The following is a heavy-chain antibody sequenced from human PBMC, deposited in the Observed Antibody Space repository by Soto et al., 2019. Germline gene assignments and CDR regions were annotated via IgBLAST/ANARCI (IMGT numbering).Heavy chain of an antibody. CDR3: TTTPFYGDYFWWYFDL. CDR2: IKSKTDGGTT. D-gene: IGHD4-17*01. V-gene: IGHV3-15*01. J-gene: IGHJ2*01. CDR1: GFTFSNAW. Sequence: EVQLVESGGGLVKPGGSLRLSCAASGFTFSNAWMSWVRQAPGKGLEWVGRIKSKTDGGTTDYAAPVKGRFTISRDDSKNTLYLQMNSLKTEDTAVYYCTTTPFYGDYFWWYFDLWGRGTLVTVSS.